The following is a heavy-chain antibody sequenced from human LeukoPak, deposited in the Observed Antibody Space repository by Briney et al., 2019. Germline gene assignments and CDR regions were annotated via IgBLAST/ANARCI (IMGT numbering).Heavy chain of an antibody. J-gene: IGHJ4*02. Sequence: PSETLSLTCAVYGGSFSGYYWSWIRQPPGKGLEWIGEMNHSGSTNYNPSLKSRVTISVDTSKNQFSLKLSSVTAADTAVYYCARETSSSGFDYWGQGTLVTVSS. CDR2: MNHSGST. CDR1: GGSFSGYY. D-gene: IGHD6-19*01. CDR3: ARETSSSGFDY. V-gene: IGHV4-34*01.